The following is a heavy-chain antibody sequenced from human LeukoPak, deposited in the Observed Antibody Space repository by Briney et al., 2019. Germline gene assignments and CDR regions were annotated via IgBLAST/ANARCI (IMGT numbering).Heavy chain of an antibody. J-gene: IGHJ4*02. Sequence: ASVTVSCKASGYTFTSYGISWVRQAPGQGLEWMGWFSAYNGNTNYSQKVQGTVTMTTATSTSTAYMELRSLRSDDTAVYYCARVYYDILTGYYPSDLDYWGQGTLVTVSS. D-gene: IGHD3-9*01. CDR1: GYTFTSYG. CDR3: ARVYYDILTGYYPSDLDY. V-gene: IGHV1-18*01. CDR2: FSAYNGNT.